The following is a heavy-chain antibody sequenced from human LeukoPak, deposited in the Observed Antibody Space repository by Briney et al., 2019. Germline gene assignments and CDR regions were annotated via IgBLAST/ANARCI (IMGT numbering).Heavy chain of an antibody. CDR2: IHTNGGT. Sequence: SETLSLTCTVSGASFTSFYYNWIRQSAGKGLEWIGRIHTNGGTDYRPSLNSRVTMSVDTSKKQISLKLTSVTAADTAVYFCSRGGGYGDYWGQGILVTVSS. V-gene: IGHV4-4*07. J-gene: IGHJ4*02. D-gene: IGHD5-12*01. CDR1: GASFTSFY. CDR3: SRGGGYGDY.